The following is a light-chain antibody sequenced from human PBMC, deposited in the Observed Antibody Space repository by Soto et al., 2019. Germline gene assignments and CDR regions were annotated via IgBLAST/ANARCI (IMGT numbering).Light chain of an antibody. V-gene: IGKV1-5*03. J-gene: IGKJ2*01. CDR1: QIIDSR. Sequence: DVQMTQSPFTLSASVGDRVTITCRASQIIDSRLAWYQHKPGKAPKLLIYKASNLQSGDPSRFSGSGSGTEFTLTISSLQPDDFATYYCQQYKTYHSFGQGTKVEIK. CDR3: QQYKTYHS. CDR2: KAS.